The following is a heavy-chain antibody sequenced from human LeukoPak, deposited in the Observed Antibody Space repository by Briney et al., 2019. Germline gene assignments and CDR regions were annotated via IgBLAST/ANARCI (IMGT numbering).Heavy chain of an antibody. CDR2: IYPGDSDT. CDR1: GYIFTSYW. J-gene: IGHJ4*02. V-gene: IGHV5-51*01. Sequence: GESLQISCQGSGYIFTSYWIGWVRQLPGKGLEWMGIIYPGDSDTRYSPSFQGQVTISADKSISTAYLQWSSLKASDTAMYYCARHFPAESPFDYWGQGTLVTVSS. CDR3: ARHFPAESPFDY.